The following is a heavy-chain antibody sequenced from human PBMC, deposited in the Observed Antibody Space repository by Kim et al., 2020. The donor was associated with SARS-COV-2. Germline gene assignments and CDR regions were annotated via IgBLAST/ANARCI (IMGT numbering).Heavy chain of an antibody. V-gene: IGHV4-59*01. CDR3: ARTSRSSGYYPYYFDD. D-gene: IGHD3-22*01. J-gene: IGHJ4*02. Sequence: PSLKSRVTISVDTSKNQFSLKLSSVTAADTAVYYCARTSRSSGYYPYYFDDWGQGTLVTVSS.